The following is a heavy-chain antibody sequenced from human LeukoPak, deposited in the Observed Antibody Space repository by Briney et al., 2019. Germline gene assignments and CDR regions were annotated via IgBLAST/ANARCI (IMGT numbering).Heavy chain of an antibody. CDR3: ARGVSYYYDNSGPPGCYFDL. J-gene: IGHJ2*01. V-gene: IGHV3-13*01. D-gene: IGHD3-22*01. Sequence: GGSLRLSCAVSGFTFNYYDMHWVRQAPGKRLEWVSAIRTTGDTHYPDSVKGRFAMSREDAKNSVHLQMNTLRAGDTAVYYCARGVSYYYDNSGPPGCYFDLWGRGTLVTVSS. CDR1: GFTFNYYD. CDR2: IRTTGDT.